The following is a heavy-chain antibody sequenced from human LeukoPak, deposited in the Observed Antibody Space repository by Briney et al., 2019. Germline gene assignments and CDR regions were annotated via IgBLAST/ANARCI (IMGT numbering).Heavy chain of an antibody. CDR2: ISAYNGNT. CDR3: ARDRAIAEAGTVDY. CDR1: GYTFTSYG. J-gene: IGHJ4*02. D-gene: IGHD6-19*01. Sequence: GASVKVSCKASGYTFTSYGISWVRQAPGQGLEWMGWISAYNGNTNYAQKLQGRVTMTTDTSTSTAYMELRSLRSDDTAVYYCARDRAIAEAGTVDYWGQGTLVTVSS. V-gene: IGHV1-18*01.